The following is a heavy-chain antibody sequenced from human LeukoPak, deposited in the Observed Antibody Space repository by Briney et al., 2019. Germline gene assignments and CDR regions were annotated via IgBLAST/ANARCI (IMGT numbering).Heavy chain of an antibody. Sequence: GSLILPFAASGFPFISYWMNWVRPAPGKGLEWVANIKQDGSEKHYVDSVKGRFTISRDNAKNSVYLQMNSLRAEDTAVYYCAGAGDDFWSAYHFDYWGQGTLVTVSS. CDR2: IKQDGSEK. D-gene: IGHD3-3*01. CDR3: AGAGDDFWSAYHFDY. CDR1: GFPFISYW. V-gene: IGHV3-7*01. J-gene: IGHJ4*02.